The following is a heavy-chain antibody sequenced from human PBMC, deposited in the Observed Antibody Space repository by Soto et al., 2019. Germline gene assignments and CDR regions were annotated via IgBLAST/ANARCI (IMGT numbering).Heavy chain of an antibody. CDR3: ARDYGGNSVVDWFDP. Sequence: SDTLSVTCTVSGGSISSGDYYWSWIRQPPGKGLEWIGYIYYSGSTYYNPSLKSRVTISVDTSKNQFSLKLSSVTAADTAVYYCARDYGGNSVVDWFDPWGQGTLVTVSS. V-gene: IGHV4-30-4*02. CDR2: IYYSGST. J-gene: IGHJ5*02. CDR1: GGSISSGDYY. D-gene: IGHD4-17*01.